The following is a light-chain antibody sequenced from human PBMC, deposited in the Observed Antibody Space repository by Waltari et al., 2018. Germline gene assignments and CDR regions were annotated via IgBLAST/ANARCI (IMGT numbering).Light chain of an antibody. CDR1: SSDVGGYHL. Sequence: QSALTQPASVSGSPGQSITTSCTGTSSDVGGYHLGSWYQQHPGKAPKLMIYEGSKRPSGVSNRFSGSKSGNTASLTISGLQAEDEADYYCCSYAGSSTPVVFGGGTKLTVL. CDR3: CSYAGSSTPVV. CDR2: EGS. J-gene: IGLJ2*01. V-gene: IGLV2-23*01.